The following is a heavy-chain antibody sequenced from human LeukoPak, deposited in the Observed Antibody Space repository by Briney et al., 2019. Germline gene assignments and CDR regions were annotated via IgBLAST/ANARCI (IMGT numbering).Heavy chain of an antibody. CDR2: ISSSSSYI. CDR3: AKDGQYYDILTGYSGNNWFDP. V-gene: IGHV3-21*01. CDR1: GFTFSSYS. Sequence: PGGSLRLSCAASGFTFSSYSMNWVRQAPGKGLEWVSSISSSSSYIYYADSVKGRFTISRDNSKNTLYLQMNSLRAEDTAVYYCAKDGQYYDILTGYSGNNWFDPWGQGTLVTVSS. J-gene: IGHJ5*02. D-gene: IGHD3-9*01.